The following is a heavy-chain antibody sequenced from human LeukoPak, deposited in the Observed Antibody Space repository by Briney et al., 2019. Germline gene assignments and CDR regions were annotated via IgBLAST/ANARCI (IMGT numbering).Heavy chain of an antibody. CDR3: AGAIREWFDP. J-gene: IGHJ5*02. Sequence: SVKVSCKASGGTFSSYAISWVRQAPGQRLEWMGGIIPIFGTANYAQKFQGRVTITTDESTSTAYMELSSLRSEDTAVYYCAGAIREWFDPWGQGTLVSVSS. CDR2: IIPIFGTA. D-gene: IGHD4/OR15-4a*01. V-gene: IGHV1-69*05. CDR1: GGTFSSYA.